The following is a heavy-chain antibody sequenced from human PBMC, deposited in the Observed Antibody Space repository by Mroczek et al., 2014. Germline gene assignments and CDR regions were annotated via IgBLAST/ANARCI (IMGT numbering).Heavy chain of an antibody. CDR3: ARESYYDSSGDYYYGMDV. Sequence: QVQLVQSGAGLLKPSETLSLTCAVYGGSFSGYYWSWIRQPPGKGLEWIGEINHSGSTNYNPSLKSRVTISVDTSKNQFSLKLSSVTAADTAVYYCARESYYDSSGDYYYGMDVWGQGTTVTVSS. CDR1: GGSFSGYY. D-gene: IGHD3-22*01. CDR2: INHSGST. V-gene: IGHV4-34*01. J-gene: IGHJ6*02.